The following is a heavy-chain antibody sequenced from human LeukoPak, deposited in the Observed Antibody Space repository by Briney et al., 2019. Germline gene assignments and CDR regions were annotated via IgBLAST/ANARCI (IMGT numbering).Heavy chain of an antibody. J-gene: IGHJ4*02. CDR1: GFTFSSYG. Sequence: GGSLRLSCAASGFTFSSYGMHWVRQAPGKGLEWVAVVSYDGSNKYYADSVKGRFTISRDNSKNTLYLQMNSLRAEDTAVYYCAKDQGSGWLDYWGQGTLVTVSS. V-gene: IGHV3-30*18. D-gene: IGHD6-19*01. CDR2: VSYDGSNK. CDR3: AKDQGSGWLDY.